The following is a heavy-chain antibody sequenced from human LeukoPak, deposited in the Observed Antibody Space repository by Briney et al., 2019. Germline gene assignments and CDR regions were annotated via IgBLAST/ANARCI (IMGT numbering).Heavy chain of an antibody. V-gene: IGHV4-59*08. Sequence: PSETLSLTCTVSGGSISSYYWSWIRQPPGKGLEWIGYIYYSGSTNYNPSLKSRVTISVDTSKNQFSLKLSSVTAADTAVYYCARHPDSSGYLDYWGQGTLVTVSS. J-gene: IGHJ4*02. CDR2: IYYSGST. CDR3: ARHPDSSGYLDY. D-gene: IGHD3-22*01. CDR1: GGSISSYY.